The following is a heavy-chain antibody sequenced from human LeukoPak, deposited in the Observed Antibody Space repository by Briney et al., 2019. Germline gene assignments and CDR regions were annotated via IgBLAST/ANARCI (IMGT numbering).Heavy chain of an antibody. D-gene: IGHD5-12*01. Sequence: GIIPIFGTANYAQKFQGRVTITADESTSTAYMELSSLRSEDTAVYYCARGGLIVADDAFDIWGQGTMVTVSS. CDR3: ARGGLIVADDAFDI. J-gene: IGHJ3*02. CDR2: IIPIFGTA. V-gene: IGHV1-69*01.